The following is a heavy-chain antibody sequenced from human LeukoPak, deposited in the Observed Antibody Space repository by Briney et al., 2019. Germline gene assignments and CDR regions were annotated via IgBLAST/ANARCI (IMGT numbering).Heavy chain of an antibody. V-gene: IGHV6-1*01. J-gene: IGHJ4*02. D-gene: IGHD6-19*01. CDR1: GYSVSNNNVA. CDR2: TYYKSKWYY. Sequence: SQTLSLTCAISGYSVSNNNVAWHWLRQSPSRGLEWLGRTYYKSKWYYDYGVSVKSRITINPDTSKNQFSLHMNSVTPDDTAVYFCTRDPGWLDFDCWGQGTLVTVS. CDR3: TRDPGWLDFDC.